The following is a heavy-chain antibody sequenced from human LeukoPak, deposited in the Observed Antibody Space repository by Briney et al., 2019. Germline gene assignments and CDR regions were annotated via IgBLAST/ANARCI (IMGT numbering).Heavy chain of an antibody. Sequence: PSETLSLTCTVSGGSISSYYWSWIRQPPGKGLEWIGYIYYSGSTNYNPCLKSRVTISVDTSKNQFSLKLSSVTAADTAVYYCARAMIDDAFDIWGQGTMVTVSS. CDR2: IYYSGST. J-gene: IGHJ3*02. CDR3: ARAMIDDAFDI. D-gene: IGHD3-22*01. CDR1: GGSISSYY. V-gene: IGHV4-59*01.